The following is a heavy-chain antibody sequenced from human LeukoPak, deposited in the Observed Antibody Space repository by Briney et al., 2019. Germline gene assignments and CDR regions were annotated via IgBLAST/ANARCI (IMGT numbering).Heavy chain of an antibody. Sequence: SETLSLTCAVYGGSFSGYYWSWIRQPPGEGLEWIGEINHSGSTNYNPSLKSRVTISVDTSKNQFSLKLSSVTAADTAVYYCARAGYSYGYDGMDVWGQGTTVTVSS. V-gene: IGHV4-34*01. D-gene: IGHD5-18*01. J-gene: IGHJ6*02. CDR2: INHSGST. CDR1: GGSFSGYY. CDR3: ARAGYSYGYDGMDV.